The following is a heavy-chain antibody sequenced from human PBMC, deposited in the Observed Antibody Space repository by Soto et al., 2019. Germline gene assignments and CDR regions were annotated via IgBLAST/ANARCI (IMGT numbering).Heavy chain of an antibody. Sequence: SEPLSLTCPVSYGSINSYYWTFIRQPAGNGLEWIGRIYSSGSTKYNPSLQSRVTMSLDTSKNQFSLRLTSVTAAGTAVYYCARGQRFSDWFAPCGQGTLVTVSS. CDR3: ARGQRFSDWFAP. V-gene: IGHV4-4*07. J-gene: IGHJ5*02. D-gene: IGHD3-3*01. CDR2: IYSSGST. CDR1: YGSINSYY.